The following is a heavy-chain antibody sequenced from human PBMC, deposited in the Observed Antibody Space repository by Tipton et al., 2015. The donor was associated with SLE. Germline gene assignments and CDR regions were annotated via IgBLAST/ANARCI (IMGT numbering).Heavy chain of an antibody. CDR1: GGSINSASYF. CDR2: IFSSGST. V-gene: IGHV4-61*02. CDR3: VRELDTFDV. Sequence: LRLSCTVSGGSINSASYFWNWIRQPAGKGPEWIGRIFSSGSTDYNPSLKSRVTISVDTSKNQFSLKLTSVTAADTAMYYCVRELDTFDVWGQGTMVTVSS. J-gene: IGHJ3*01.